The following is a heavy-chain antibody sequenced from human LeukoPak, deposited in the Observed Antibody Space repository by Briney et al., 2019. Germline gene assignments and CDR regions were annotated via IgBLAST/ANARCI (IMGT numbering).Heavy chain of an antibody. V-gene: IGHV3-21*04. Sequence: PGGSLRLSCAASGFTFSSYSMNWVRQAPGKGLEWVSSISSSSSYINYADSVKGRFTISRDNAKNSLYLQMNSLRAEDTALYYCARGKYYYYMDVWGKGTTVTVSS. CDR3: ARGKYYYYMDV. CDR1: GFTFSSYS. CDR2: ISSSSSYI. J-gene: IGHJ6*03.